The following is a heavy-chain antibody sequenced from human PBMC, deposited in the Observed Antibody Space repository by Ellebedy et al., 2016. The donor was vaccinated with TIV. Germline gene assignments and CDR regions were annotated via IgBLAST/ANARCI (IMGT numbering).Heavy chain of an antibody. V-gene: IGHV1-69*13. CDR3: AQGYEVSTVYYSFDS. J-gene: IGHJ4*02. CDR2: IIPIFGTA. CDR1: GGTFSTSG. D-gene: IGHD3-9*01. Sequence: AASVKVSCKASGGTFSTSGITWARQAPGQGLEWMGGIIPIFGTANYAQKFQGRVTITADESTSTAHMELSSLRSEDPAVYYCAQGYEVSTVYYSFDSWGQGTLVTVSS.